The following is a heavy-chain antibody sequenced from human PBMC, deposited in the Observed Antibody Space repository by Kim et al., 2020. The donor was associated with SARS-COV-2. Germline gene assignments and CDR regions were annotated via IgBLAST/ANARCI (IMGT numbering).Heavy chain of an antibody. V-gene: IGHV3-73*01. J-gene: IGHJ3*02. CDR1: GFSFSDSA. Sequence: GGSLRLSCAASGFSFSDSAMHWVRQASGKGLEWVGRIRSKANSYATVYAVSVEGRFTISRDDSKNTAYLQMDSLETEDTAVYYCARGLRFSESYWDAFDIWGAETLGTVSS. CDR3: ARGLRFSESYWDAFDI. CDR2: IRSKANSYAT. D-gene: IGHD1-26*01.